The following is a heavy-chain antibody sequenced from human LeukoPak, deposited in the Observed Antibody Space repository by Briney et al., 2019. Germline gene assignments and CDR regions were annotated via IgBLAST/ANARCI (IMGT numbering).Heavy chain of an antibody. CDR2: ISGSGGST. CDR1: GFTFSSYA. Sequence: GGSLRLSCAASGFTFSSYAMSWVRQAPGKGLEWVSAISGSGGSTYYADSVKGRFTISRDNSKNTLYLQMNSLRAEDTAVYYCAKGNTSDILTGLAYDFDYWGQGTLVTVSS. V-gene: IGHV3-23*01. CDR3: AKGNTSDILTGLAYDFDY. J-gene: IGHJ4*02. D-gene: IGHD3-9*01.